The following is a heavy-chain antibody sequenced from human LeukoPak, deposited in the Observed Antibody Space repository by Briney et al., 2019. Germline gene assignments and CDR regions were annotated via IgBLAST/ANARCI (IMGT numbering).Heavy chain of an antibody. D-gene: IGHD6-13*01. CDR3: ARGRSWGESGFDY. Sequence: SHTLSLTCAISGDSVSNNSAAWNWIRQSPSSGVEWLGRTYYRSKWYNVYAVSVTRRITISPDTSKNQFSLQLKSVTPDDTAVYYCARGRSWGESGFDYWGQGTLVTVSS. CDR1: GDSVSNNSAA. V-gene: IGHV6-1*01. J-gene: IGHJ4*02. CDR2: TYYRSKWYN.